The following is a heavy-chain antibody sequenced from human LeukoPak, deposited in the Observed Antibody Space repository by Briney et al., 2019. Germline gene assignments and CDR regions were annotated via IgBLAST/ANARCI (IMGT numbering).Heavy chain of an antibody. J-gene: IGHJ4*02. V-gene: IGHV1-18*01. Sequence: ASVKVSCKASGYTFTSYGISWVRQAPGQGLEWMGWISAYNGNTDYAQKLQGRVTMTTNTSTSTAYMELRSLRSDDTAVYYCARDSPLRFPDYWGQGVLVTVSS. CDR3: ARDSPLRFPDY. D-gene: IGHD5-12*01. CDR1: GYTFTSYG. CDR2: ISAYNGNT.